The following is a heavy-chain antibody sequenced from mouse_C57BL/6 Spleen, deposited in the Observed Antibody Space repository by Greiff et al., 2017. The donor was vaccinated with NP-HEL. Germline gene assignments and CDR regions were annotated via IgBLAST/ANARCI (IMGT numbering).Heavy chain of an antibody. Sequence: VQLQQSGPELVKPGASVKISCKASGYAFTGYYMNWVKQSPEKSLEWIGEINPSTGGTTYNQKFKAKATLTVDKSSSTAYMQLKSLTSADSAVYYCARSGLRGLWYFDVWGTGTTVTVSS. CDR3: ARSGLRGLWYFDV. V-gene: IGHV1-42*01. J-gene: IGHJ1*03. CDR1: GYAFTGYY. CDR2: INPSTGGT. D-gene: IGHD2-2*01.